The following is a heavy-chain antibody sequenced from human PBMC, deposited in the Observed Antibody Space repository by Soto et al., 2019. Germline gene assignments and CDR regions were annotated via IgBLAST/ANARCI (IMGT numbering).Heavy chain of an antibody. Sequence: VASVKVSCKASGGTFSSYAISWVRQAPGQGLEWMGGIIPIFGTANYAQKFQGRVTITADKSTSTAYMELSSLRSEDTAVYYCARDRGPAAIAQYYYYGMDVWGQGTTVTVSS. D-gene: IGHD2-2*01. CDR1: GGTFSSYA. CDR2: IIPIFGTA. J-gene: IGHJ6*02. V-gene: IGHV1-69*06. CDR3: ARDRGPAAIAQYYYYGMDV.